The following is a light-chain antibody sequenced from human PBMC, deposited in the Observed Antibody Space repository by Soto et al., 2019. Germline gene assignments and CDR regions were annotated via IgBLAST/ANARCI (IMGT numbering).Light chain of an antibody. Sequence: QSVLTQPASVSGSPGQSITISCTGTSSDVGGYNYVSWYQQHPGKAPKLMIYDVSNRPSGVSNRFSGSKSGNTASLTISGLQSEDEADYYCRSYTRSSPYVFGTGTKLTVL. J-gene: IGLJ1*01. CDR2: DVS. CDR1: SSDVGGYNY. V-gene: IGLV2-14*01. CDR3: RSYTRSSPYV.